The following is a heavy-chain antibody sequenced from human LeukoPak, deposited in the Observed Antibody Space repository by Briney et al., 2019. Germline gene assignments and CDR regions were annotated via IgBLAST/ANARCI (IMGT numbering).Heavy chain of an antibody. Sequence: SETLSLTCTVSGGSISSSSYYWGWIRQPPGKGLEWVGSIYYSGSTYYNPSLKSRVTISVDTSKNQFSLKLSSVTAADTAVYYCAGRYYDFWSGSKEIFDYWGQGTLVTVSS. V-gene: IGHV4-39*01. CDR1: GGSISSSSYY. CDR2: IYYSGST. J-gene: IGHJ4*02. CDR3: AGRYYDFWSGSKEIFDY. D-gene: IGHD3-3*01.